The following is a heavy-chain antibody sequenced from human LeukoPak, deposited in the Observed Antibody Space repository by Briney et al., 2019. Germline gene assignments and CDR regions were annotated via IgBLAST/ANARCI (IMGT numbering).Heavy chain of an antibody. D-gene: IGHD2-15*01. V-gene: IGHV3-33*06. Sequence: TGGSLRLSCASSGFTFSNYGMHWVRQAPGKGLEWVAVIWYDASNKYYAGSVQGRFTISRDNSKNTLYLQMNRLRAEDTAVYYCAKDSFCSGGSCYSGLFDYWGQGALDTVSS. CDR3: AKDSFCSGGSCYSGLFDY. J-gene: IGHJ4*02. CDR2: IWYDASNK. CDR1: GFTFSNYG.